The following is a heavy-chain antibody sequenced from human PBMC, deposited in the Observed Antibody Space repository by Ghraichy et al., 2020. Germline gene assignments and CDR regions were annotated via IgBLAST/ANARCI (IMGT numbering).Heavy chain of an antibody. Sequence: SETLSLTCAVSGGSISSSNWWTWVRQPPGKGLEWIGEIYHRGTTNYSPTLKSRVTISLDKSKNQFSLNLSSVTAADTAVYYCATRDYYDSTGYYPHWGQGTLVTVSS. J-gene: IGHJ4*02. CDR3: ATRDYYDSTGYYPH. D-gene: IGHD3-22*01. CDR1: GGSISSSNW. V-gene: IGHV4-4*02. CDR2: IYHRGTT.